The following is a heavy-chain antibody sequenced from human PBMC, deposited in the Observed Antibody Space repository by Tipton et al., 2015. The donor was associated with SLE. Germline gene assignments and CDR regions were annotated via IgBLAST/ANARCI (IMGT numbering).Heavy chain of an antibody. J-gene: IGHJ4*02. Sequence: LRLSCTVSGDSVSSGHSYWTWIRQPAGKGLEWIGHMYTSGRTNYNPSLKSRVTVSADTSKNQFSLKLTSVSAADTAVYYCARDTGFSYGYFDYWGQGTLVTVSS. CDR3: ARDTGFSYGYFDY. V-gene: IGHV4-61*09. CDR1: GDSVSSGHSY. D-gene: IGHD5-18*01. CDR2: MYTSGRT.